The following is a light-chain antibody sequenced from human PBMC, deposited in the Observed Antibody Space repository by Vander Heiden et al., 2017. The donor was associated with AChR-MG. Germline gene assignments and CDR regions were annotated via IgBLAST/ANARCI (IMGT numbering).Light chain of an antibody. V-gene: IGKV2-28*01. CDR1: QSLLHSNGYNY. CDR2: LGS. Sequence: DIVMTQSPLSLPVTPGEPASISCRSSQSLLHSNGYNYLDWYLQKPVHSPQLLIYLGSNRASGVPYMFSGSGSGTDFTLKISRVEAEYVGVYYCMQALQTPITFGQGTRLEIK. CDR3: MQALQTPIT. J-gene: IGKJ5*01.